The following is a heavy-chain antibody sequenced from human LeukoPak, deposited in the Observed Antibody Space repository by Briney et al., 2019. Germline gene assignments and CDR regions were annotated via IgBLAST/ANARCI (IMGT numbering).Heavy chain of an antibody. CDR2: ISAYNGNT. J-gene: IGHJ4*02. D-gene: IGHD3-22*01. CDR3: ARDPSSGYYYYFDY. Sequence: GASVKVSCKASGYTFTSYGISWVRQAPGQGLEWMGWISAYNGNTNYAQKFQGRVTMTRDTSTSTVYMELSSLRSEDTAVYYCARDPSSGYYYYFDYWGQGTLVTVSS. V-gene: IGHV1-18*01. CDR1: GYTFTSYG.